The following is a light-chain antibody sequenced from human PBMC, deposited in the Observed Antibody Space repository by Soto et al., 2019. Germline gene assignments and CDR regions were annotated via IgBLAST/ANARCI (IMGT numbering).Light chain of an antibody. V-gene: IGLV2-14*01. CDR3: TSYTATSNYV. CDR2: EVT. Sequence: QSALTQPASVSGSPGQSITISCTGTSSDVGAYDYVSWYQQHPGKAPKFMIYEVTNRPSGVSHRFSGSKSGNTASLTISGLQAEDEADYYCTSYTATSNYVFGTGTKLTVL. CDR1: SSDVGAYDY. J-gene: IGLJ1*01.